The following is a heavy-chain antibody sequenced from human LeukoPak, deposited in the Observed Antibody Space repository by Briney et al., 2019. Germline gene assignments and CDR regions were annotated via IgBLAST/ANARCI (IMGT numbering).Heavy chain of an antibody. CDR3: ARSDLPPYYYDSSGYPEPIDY. D-gene: IGHD3-22*01. CDR2: IIPIFGTA. J-gene: IGHJ4*02. Sequence: SVKVSCKASGGTFSSYAISWVRQAPGQGLEWMGGIIPIFGTANYAQKFQGRVTITRDTSASTAYMELSSLRSEDTAVYYCARSDLPPYYYDSSGYPEPIDYWGQGTLVTVSS. CDR1: GGTFSSYA. V-gene: IGHV1-69*05.